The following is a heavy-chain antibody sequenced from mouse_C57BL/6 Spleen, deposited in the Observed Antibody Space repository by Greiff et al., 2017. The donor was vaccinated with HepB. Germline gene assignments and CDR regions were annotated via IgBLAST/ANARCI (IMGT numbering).Heavy chain of an antibody. CDR1: GFTFSDYG. CDR2: ISSGSSTI. Sequence: EVKLMESGGGLVKPGGSLKLSCAASGFTFSDYGMHWVRQAPEKGLEWVAYISSGSSTIYYADTVKGRFTISRDNAKNALFLQMTRLRSEDTAMYYCARSLTGRRYFDVWGTGTTVTVSS. V-gene: IGHV5-17*01. CDR3: ARSLTGRRYFDV. J-gene: IGHJ1*03. D-gene: IGHD4-1*01.